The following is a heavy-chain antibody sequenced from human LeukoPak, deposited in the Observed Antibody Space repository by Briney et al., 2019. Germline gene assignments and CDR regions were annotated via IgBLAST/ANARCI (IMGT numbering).Heavy chain of an antibody. CDR3: ARGSSSSHHPALS. CDR2: IYYRGMT. CDR1: GGSVSSGGYA. D-gene: IGHD6-13*01. Sequence: SQTLSLTCAVSGGSVSSGGYAWSWIRQPPGKGLEWIGYIYYRGMTYFNPSLKSRVSISVDTSQNQFSLKLSSVTAADTAVYFCARGSSSSHHPALSWGQGTLVTVSS. J-gene: IGHJ4*02. V-gene: IGHV4-30-4*07.